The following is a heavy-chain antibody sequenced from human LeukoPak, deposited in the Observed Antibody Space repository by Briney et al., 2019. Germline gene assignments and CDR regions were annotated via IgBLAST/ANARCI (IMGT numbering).Heavy chain of an antibody. CDR3: TRATGWYPDY. J-gene: IGHJ4*02. V-gene: IGHV3-7*01. CDR2: IKHDGIEM. CDR1: GFSFSNYW. D-gene: IGHD6-19*01. Sequence: GGSLRLSCAASGFSFSNYWMSWVRQAPWKGLEWVANIKHDGIEMNYADSAKGRFTISRDNAKNSLYLQMTSLRAEDTALYYCTRATGWYPDYWGQGTLITVSS.